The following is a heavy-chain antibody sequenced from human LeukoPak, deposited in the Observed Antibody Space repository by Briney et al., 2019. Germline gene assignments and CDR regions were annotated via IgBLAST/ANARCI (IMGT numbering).Heavy chain of an antibody. J-gene: IGHJ3*02. CDR2: IYPGDSDT. V-gene: IGHV5-51*01. Sequence: GESLKISCRGSGYNFSAHWIGWVRQMPGKGLEWMGIIYPGDSDTRYSPSFQGQVTISADKSISIAYLQWSSLKASDTAMYYCARPLLGFDGGDAFDIWGQGTMVTVSS. CDR1: GYNFSAHW. D-gene: IGHD3-9*01. CDR3: ARPLLGFDGGDAFDI.